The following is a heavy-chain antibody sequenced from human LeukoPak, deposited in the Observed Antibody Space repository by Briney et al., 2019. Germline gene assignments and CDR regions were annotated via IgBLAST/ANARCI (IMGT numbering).Heavy chain of an antibody. CDR1: GFTFSSYS. Sequence: GGSLRLSCAASGFTFSSYSMNWVRQAPGKGLEWVSSISVSNNYIYYADSVKGRFTISRDTAKNSLYLQMDSLGAEDTAVYHCARDQYGDYAMDVWGKGTTVTVSS. CDR2: ISVSNNYI. D-gene: IGHD4-17*01. V-gene: IGHV3-21*01. CDR3: ARDQYGDYAMDV. J-gene: IGHJ6*04.